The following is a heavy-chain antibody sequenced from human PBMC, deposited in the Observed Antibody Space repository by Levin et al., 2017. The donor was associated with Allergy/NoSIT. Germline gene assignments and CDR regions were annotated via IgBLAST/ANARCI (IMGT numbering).Heavy chain of an antibody. J-gene: IGHJ5*02. CDR1: GFTFSSHS. CDR2: ISRASSYI. Sequence: PGGSLRLSCAGSGFTFSSHSMNWVRQAPGKGLEWVSSISRASSYIYYADSVKGRFTISRDNAKNSLYLQMNSLRAEDTAVYYCARGGRDAYNLVWFDPWGQGTLVTVSS. CDR3: ARGGRDAYNLVWFDP. D-gene: IGHD5-24*01. V-gene: IGHV3-21*01.